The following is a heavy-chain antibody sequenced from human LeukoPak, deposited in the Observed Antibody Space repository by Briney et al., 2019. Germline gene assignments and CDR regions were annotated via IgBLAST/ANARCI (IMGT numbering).Heavy chain of an antibody. D-gene: IGHD2-2*02. CDR3: ARDHNGPYTFNY. CDR2: LSHNGGNT. Sequence: PGGSLRLSCSASGFTFSSHALHWVRQAPGKGLEYVSGLSHNGGNTYYADSVKGRFTISRDNAKNSLSLQMNSLKVEDTAVYYCARDHNGPYTFNYWGQGTLVTVSS. J-gene: IGHJ4*02. CDR1: GFTFSSHA. V-gene: IGHV3-64*04.